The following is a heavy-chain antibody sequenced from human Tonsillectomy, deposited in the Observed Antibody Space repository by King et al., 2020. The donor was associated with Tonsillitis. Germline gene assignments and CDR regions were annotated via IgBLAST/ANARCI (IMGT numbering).Heavy chain of an antibody. J-gene: IGHJ3*02. V-gene: IGHV4-38-2*01. CDR2: IYHSGNT. Sequence: QLQESGPGLVKPSETLSLTCVVSGYSISSGYYWGWIRQPPGKGLEWIGSIYHSGNTDYNPSLKSRVTISVDTSKNQFSLKLSSVTAADTAVYYCAGAFLYAFDIWGQGTMVTVS. CDR1: GYSISSGYY. CDR3: AGAFLYAFDI. D-gene: IGHD2-8*01.